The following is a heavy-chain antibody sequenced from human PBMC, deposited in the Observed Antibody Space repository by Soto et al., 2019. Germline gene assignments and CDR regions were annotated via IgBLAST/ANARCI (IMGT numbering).Heavy chain of an antibody. Sequence: EVQLVESGGGLVQPGGALRLSCAASGFTFSSYEMNWVRQAPGQGLEWVSYISSSGRTIYYADSVKGRFTISRDNAKNSLYRQINSLRAEDPAVYYCARSWYNLNDGARGYFDYWGQGTLVTVSS. CDR2: ISSSGRTI. V-gene: IGHV3-48*03. CDR3: ARSWYNLNDGARGYFDY. J-gene: IGHJ4*02. D-gene: IGHD1-20*01. CDR1: GFTFSSYE.